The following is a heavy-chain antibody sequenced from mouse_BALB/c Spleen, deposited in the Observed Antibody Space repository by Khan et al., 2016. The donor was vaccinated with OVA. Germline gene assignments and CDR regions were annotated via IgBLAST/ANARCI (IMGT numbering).Heavy chain of an antibody. CDR1: GYSITSDYA. J-gene: IGHJ2*01. D-gene: IGHD3-1*01. V-gene: IGHV3-2*02. CDR3: ASGGYSSVYDY. CDR2: ISYSGST. Sequence: EVKLLESGPGLVKPSQSLSLTCTVTGYSITSDYAWNWIRQFPGNKLEWMGYISYSGSTSYNPSLKSRISITRDTSKNQFSLQLNSLTTEDTATYYYASGGYSSVYDYWGQGTTLTVST.